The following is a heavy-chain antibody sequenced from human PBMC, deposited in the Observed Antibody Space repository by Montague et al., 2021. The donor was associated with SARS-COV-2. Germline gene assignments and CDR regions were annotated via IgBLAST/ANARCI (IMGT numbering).Heavy chain of an antibody. Sequence: SLRLSCAASGFTFSHYDMNWVRQAPGKGPEWISYISTSAYTTSYAGSVKGRFTISRDNGKNSLYLQMNSLRVEDTAVYYCTRDYRSIVGDGLDIWGQGTKVTVSS. D-gene: IGHD3-16*02. CDR3: TRDYRSIVGDGLDI. J-gene: IGHJ3*02. CDR1: GFTFSHYD. V-gene: IGHV3-48*03. CDR2: ISTSAYTT.